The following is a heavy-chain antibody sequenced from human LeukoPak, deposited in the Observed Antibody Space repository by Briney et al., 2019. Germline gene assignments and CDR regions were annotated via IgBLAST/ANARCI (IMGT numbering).Heavy chain of an antibody. CDR2: ISGGGSPT. J-gene: IGHJ4*02. V-gene: IGHV3-23*01. CDR1: GFAFSRYA. D-gene: IGHD2-15*01. CDR3: AARGDFCSVDTCSRLGY. Sequence: GGSLRLSCAASGFAFSRYAMNWVRQAPGKGLEWISRISGGGSPTAYADSVEGRFTITRDNSKNTLYLEMTSLRGEDAAVYYCAARGDFCSVDTCSRLGYWGQGTLVTVSS.